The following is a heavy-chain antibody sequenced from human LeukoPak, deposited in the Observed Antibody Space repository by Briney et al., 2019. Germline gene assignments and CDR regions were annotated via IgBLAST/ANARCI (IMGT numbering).Heavy chain of an antibody. CDR3: ARGPAARNAYYYYYMDV. J-gene: IGHJ6*03. V-gene: IGHV4-59*10. Sequence: PSETLSLTCAVYGGSFSGYYWSWIRQPAGKGLEWIGRIYTSGSTNYNPSLKSRVTMSVDTSKNQFSLKLSSVTAADTAVYYCARGPAARNAYYYYYMDVWGKGTTVTISS. CDR1: GGSFSGYY. D-gene: IGHD2-2*01. CDR2: IYTSGST.